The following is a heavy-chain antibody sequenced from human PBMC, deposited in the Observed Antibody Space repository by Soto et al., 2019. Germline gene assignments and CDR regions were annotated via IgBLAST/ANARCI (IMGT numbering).Heavy chain of an antibody. V-gene: IGHV1-3*01. CDR1: GYTFTSYA. CDR3: AREGAGYRYGYWYFDL. Sequence: ASVKVSCKASGYTFTSYAMHWVRQAPGQRLEWMGWINAGNGNTKYSQKFQGRVTINSDTSKNQFSLQLNSVTLEDTAVYYCAREGAGYRYGYWYFDLWGRGTLVTVS. J-gene: IGHJ2*01. CDR2: INAGNGNT. D-gene: IGHD5-18*01.